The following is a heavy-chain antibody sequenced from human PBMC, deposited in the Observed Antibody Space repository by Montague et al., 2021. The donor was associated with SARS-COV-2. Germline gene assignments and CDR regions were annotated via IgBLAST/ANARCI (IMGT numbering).Heavy chain of an antibody. CDR3: ARDLLPPRTAIKTNFFGLDV. V-gene: IGHV4-59*01. CDR1: GGFISSSY. Sequence: SETLSLTCTVPGGFISSSYWSWIRQPPEKGLEWIGYIYHSGNTNYNPSLKSRVTISIDTSMNQFSLSLSSMTAADTAVYFCARDLLPPRTAIKTNFFGLDVWGQGTTVIVSS. D-gene: IGHD2-21*02. CDR2: IYHSGNT. J-gene: IGHJ6*02.